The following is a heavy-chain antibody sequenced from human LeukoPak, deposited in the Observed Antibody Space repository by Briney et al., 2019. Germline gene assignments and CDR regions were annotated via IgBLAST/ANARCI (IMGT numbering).Heavy chain of an antibody. CDR1: GFTFGSYS. V-gene: IGHV3-23*01. J-gene: IGHJ4*02. D-gene: IGHD6-13*01. CDR2: INSGGST. Sequence: GGSLRLSCAASGFTFGSYSMSWVRQAPGKGLEWVSSINSGGSTFYADSVKGRFTISRDNSQNTLYLQMNSLTAEDTAVYYCAKRAAGYYFDHWGQGTLVTVSS. CDR3: AKRAAGYYFDH.